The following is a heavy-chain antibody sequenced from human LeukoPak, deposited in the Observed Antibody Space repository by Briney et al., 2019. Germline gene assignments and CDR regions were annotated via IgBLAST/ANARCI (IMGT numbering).Heavy chain of an antibody. D-gene: IGHD2-2*01. Sequence: GRSLRLSCAASGFTFSSYGMHWVRQAPGKGLEWVAVISSDGSNKYYADSVKGRFTISRDNSKNTLYLQMDSLRAEDTAVYYCARGVRDCTSTSCYARVDYWGQGTLVTVSS. CDR3: ARGVRDCTSTSCYARVDY. CDR1: GFTFSSYG. CDR2: ISSDGSNK. J-gene: IGHJ4*02. V-gene: IGHV3-30*03.